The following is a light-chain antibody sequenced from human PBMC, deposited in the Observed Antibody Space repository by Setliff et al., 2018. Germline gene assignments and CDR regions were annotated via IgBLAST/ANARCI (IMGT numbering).Light chain of an antibody. CDR2: DVY. CDR3: CSYVGSHTLRV. CDR1: SSDVGGSNY. Sequence: QSALAQPRSVSGSPGQSVSISCTGTSSDVGGSNYVSWYQQRPGRAPKLMIYDVYRRPSGVPDRFSGSKSGNTASLTISGLQAEDEADYYCCSYVGSHTLRVFGTGTKATVL. V-gene: IGLV2-11*01. J-gene: IGLJ1*01.